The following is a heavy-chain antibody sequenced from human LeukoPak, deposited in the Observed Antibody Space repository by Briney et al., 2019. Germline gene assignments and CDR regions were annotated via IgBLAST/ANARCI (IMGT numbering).Heavy chain of an antibody. Sequence: GTSLRLSCAASGFTFSSYALHWVRQAPGKGLEWVALISYDESNKYYADSVKGRFTISRDNSNSALHLQMNSLKPADTAVYYCARGHPYYSGSYNYFDFWAREPWSPSPQ. V-gene: IGHV3-30-3*01. J-gene: IGHJ4*02. CDR2: ISYDESNK. CDR1: GFTFSSYA. D-gene: IGHD3-10*01. CDR3: ARGHPYYSGSYNYFDF.